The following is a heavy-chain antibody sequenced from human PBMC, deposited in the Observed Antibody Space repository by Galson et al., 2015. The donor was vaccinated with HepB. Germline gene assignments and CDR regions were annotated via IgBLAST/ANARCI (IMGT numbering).Heavy chain of an antibody. V-gene: IGHV3-23*01. D-gene: IGHD1-7*01. Sequence: SLRLSCAASGFTFSSYAMSWVRQAPGKGLEWVSAISGSGGSTYYADSVKGRFTISRDNSKNTLYLQMNSLRAEDTAVYYCAKDASGTGANYYYGMDVWGQGTTVTVSS. CDR1: GFTFSSYA. CDR2: ISGSGGST. CDR3: AKDASGTGANYYYGMDV. J-gene: IGHJ6*02.